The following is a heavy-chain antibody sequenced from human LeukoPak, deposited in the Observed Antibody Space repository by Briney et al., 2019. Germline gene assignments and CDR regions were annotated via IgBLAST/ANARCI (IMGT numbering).Heavy chain of an antibody. CDR1: GYTFTGYY. Sequence: ASVKVSCKASGYTFTGYYMHWVRQAPGQGLEWMGWINPNSGGTNYAQKFQGRVIMTRDTSISTAYMELSRLRSDDTAVYYCARWTFGGVIVIRYFDYWGQGTLVTVSS. D-gene: IGHD3-16*02. CDR2: INPNSGGT. J-gene: IGHJ4*02. V-gene: IGHV1-2*02. CDR3: ARWTFGGVIVIRYFDY.